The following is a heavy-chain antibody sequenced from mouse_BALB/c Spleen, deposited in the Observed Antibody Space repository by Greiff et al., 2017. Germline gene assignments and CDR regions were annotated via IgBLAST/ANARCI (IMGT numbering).Heavy chain of an antibody. CDR2: ISYSGST. CDR3: ARWGNYWYFDV. J-gene: IGHJ1*01. CDR1: GYSITSDYA. D-gene: IGHD2-1*01. Sequence: EVHLVESGPGLVKPSQSLSLTCTVTGYSITSDYAWNWIRQFPGNKLEWMGYISYSGSTSYNPSLKSRISITRDTSKNQFFLQLNSVTTEDTATYYCARWGNYWYFDVWGAGTTVTVSS. V-gene: IGHV3-2*02.